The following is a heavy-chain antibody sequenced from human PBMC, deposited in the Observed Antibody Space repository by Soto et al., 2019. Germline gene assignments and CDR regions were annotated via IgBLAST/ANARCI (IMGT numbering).Heavy chain of an antibody. CDR3: ARELDYSNYAVYQRTVWSELGWFDP. CDR1: GGSISSGDYY. V-gene: IGHV4-61*08. J-gene: IGHJ5*02. Sequence: SETLSLTCTVSGGSISSGDYYWSWIRQHPGKGLEWIGYIYYSGSTNYNPSLKSRVTISVDTSKNQFSLKLSSVTAADTAVYYCARELDYSNYAVYQRTVWSELGWFDPWGQGTLVTVSS. CDR2: IYYSGST. D-gene: IGHD4-4*01.